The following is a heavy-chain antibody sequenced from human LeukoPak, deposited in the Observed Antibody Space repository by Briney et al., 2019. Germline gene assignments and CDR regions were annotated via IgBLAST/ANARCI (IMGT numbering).Heavy chain of an antibody. CDR1: GFTFSSYA. V-gene: IGHV3-23*01. CDR3: AKDSASYSSSSSHY. Sequence: GGSLRLSCAASGFTFSSYAMSWVRQAPGKGLEWVSAISGSGGSTYYADSVKGRFTISRDNSKNTLYLQMNSLRAEDTAVYYCAKDSASYSSSSSHYWGQGTLVTVSS. J-gene: IGHJ4*02. CDR2: ISGSGGST. D-gene: IGHD6-6*01.